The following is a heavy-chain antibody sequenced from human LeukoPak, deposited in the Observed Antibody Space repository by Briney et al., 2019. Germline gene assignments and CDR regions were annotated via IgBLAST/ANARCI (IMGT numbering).Heavy chain of an antibody. CDR3: ARELDRYYDFWSGLRGMDV. D-gene: IGHD3-3*01. CDR1: GFTVSSNY. V-gene: IGHV3-53*01. Sequence: GGSLRLSCAASGFTVSSNYMSWVRQAPGKGLEWVSVIYSGGSTYYADSVKGRFTISRDNSENTLYLQMNSLRAEDTAVYYCARELDRYYDFWSGLRGMDVWGQGTTVTVSS. J-gene: IGHJ6*02. CDR2: IYSGGST.